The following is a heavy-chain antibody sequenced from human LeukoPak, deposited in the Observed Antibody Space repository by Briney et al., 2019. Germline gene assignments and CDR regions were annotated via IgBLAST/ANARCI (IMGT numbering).Heavy chain of an antibody. CDR1: GFTFSTYG. CDR3: AKRGSGWYEDYYYYMDV. CDR2: ITGDATST. V-gene: IGHV3-23*01. J-gene: IGHJ6*03. Sequence: GGSLRLSCAASGFTFSTYGMHWVRQAPGKGLEWVSGITGDATSTYYSDSVKGRFTVSRDNSKNTLYLQMNSLRAEDTAVYYCAKRGSGWYEDYYYYMDVWGKGTTVTISS. D-gene: IGHD6-19*01.